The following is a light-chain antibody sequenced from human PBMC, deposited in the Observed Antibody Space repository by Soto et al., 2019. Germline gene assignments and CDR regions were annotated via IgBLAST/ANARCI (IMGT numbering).Light chain of an antibody. CDR1: SSNIGSNT. J-gene: IGLJ1*01. V-gene: IGLV1-44*01. CDR3: AAWDDSLNGFYV. Sequence: QPVLTQPPSASGIPGPRVTISCSGSSSNIGSNTVNWYQQLPGTAPKLLIYSNNQRPSGVPDRFSGSKSGTSASLAISGLQSEDEADYYCAAWDDSLNGFYVFGTGPKVTVL. CDR2: SNN.